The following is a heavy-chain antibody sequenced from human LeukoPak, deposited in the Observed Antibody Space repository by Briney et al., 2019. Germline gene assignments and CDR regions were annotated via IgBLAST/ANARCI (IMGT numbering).Heavy chain of an antibody. CDR2: INAGNGNT. J-gene: IGHJ4*02. CDR3: ATEEDCSSTRCAIFDY. Sequence: ASVKVSCKASGYTFTSYAMHWVRQAPGQRLEWMGWINAGNGNTKYSQKFQGRVTITGDTSASTAYMELSSLRSEDTAVYYCATEEDCSSTRCAIFDYWGQGTLVTVSS. D-gene: IGHD2-2*01. V-gene: IGHV1-3*01. CDR1: GYTFTSYA.